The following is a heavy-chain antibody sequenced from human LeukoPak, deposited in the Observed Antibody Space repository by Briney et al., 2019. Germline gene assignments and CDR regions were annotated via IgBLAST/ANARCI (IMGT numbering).Heavy chain of an antibody. J-gene: IGHJ5*02. V-gene: IGHV4-59*11. CDR1: GGSISSXX. CDR2: IYYSVST. Sequence: PSETLSLTCXVSGGSISSXXXXXXXQPXXXXLEWIGYIYYSVSTXXHPSLKSRVTXXXXXXKNKFSLKLSSVTAADTAVYYCARGGRWFDPWGQGTLVTASS. CDR3: ARGGRWFDP.